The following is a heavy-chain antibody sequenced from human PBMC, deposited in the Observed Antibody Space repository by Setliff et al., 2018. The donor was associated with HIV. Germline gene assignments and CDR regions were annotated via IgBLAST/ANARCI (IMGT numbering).Heavy chain of an antibody. V-gene: IGHV1-24*01. D-gene: IGHD3-22*01. J-gene: IGHJ6*02. CDR2: FDPEDGET. CDR3: AGYDSSGYYPSNYYYCMDV. CDR1: GYTLTELS. Sequence: ASVKVSCKVSGYTLTELSMHWVRQAPGKGVEWMGGFDPEDGETIYAQKFQGRGTMTEDTATDTAYMELSSQRSEDTAVYYCAGYDSSGYYPSNYYYCMDVWGQGTTVTVSS.